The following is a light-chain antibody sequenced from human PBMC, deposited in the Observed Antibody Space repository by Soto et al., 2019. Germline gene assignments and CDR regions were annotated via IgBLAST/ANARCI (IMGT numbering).Light chain of an antibody. V-gene: IGKV3-20*01. CDR1: QSVSSTY. Sequence: EIVLTQSPGTVSLSPGERATLSCRPSQSVSSTYLDWYQQKPGQAPRLLIYAASSRATGIPDRFSGGASATDFTLTISRLEPEDFAVYYCRHYINSQWTFGQGTKVEIK. CDR3: RHYINSQWT. J-gene: IGKJ1*01. CDR2: AAS.